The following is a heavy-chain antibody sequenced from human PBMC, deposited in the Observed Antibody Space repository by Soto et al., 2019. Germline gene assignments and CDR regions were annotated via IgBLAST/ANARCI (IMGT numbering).Heavy chain of an antibody. CDR2: VYRTGST. J-gene: IGHJ4*02. CDR3: ARARATIAAAAIFDC. Sequence: QVQLQESGPGLVKPSGTLSLTCAVSGCSISTSNWWSWVRPPPGKGLEWIGEVYRTGSTNHNPSLENRLTISLDKSKNQFPQKLTAVTAACTDVYYCARARATIAAAAIFDCWGQGTLVTVSA. V-gene: IGHV4-4*02. D-gene: IGHD6-13*01. CDR1: GCSISTSNW.